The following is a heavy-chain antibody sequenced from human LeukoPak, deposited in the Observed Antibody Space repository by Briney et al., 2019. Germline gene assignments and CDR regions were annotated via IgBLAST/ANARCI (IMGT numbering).Heavy chain of an antibody. D-gene: IGHD2/OR15-2a*01. Sequence: ASVKVSCKASGYTFTGYYMHWVRQAPGQGLEWMGWINPNSGGTNYAQKFQGRVTMTRDTSISTAYMELSRLGSDDTAVYYCARDLFYGHYTGYYYYMDVWGKGTTVTVSS. CDR2: INPNSGGT. J-gene: IGHJ6*03. CDR1: GYTFTGYY. V-gene: IGHV1-2*02. CDR3: ARDLFYGHYTGYYYYMDV.